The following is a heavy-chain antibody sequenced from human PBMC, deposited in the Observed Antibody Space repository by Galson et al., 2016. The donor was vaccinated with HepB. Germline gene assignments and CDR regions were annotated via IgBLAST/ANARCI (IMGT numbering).Heavy chain of an antibody. Sequence: SLRLSCAASGFSISIYSMNWVRQAPGKGLEWVSAIRGSGTGTSYTDSVKGRFTISRDNSKNTLYLQMNSLRAEDAAVYYCARESSIAAAGVLDYWGQGTLVTVSP. V-gene: IGHV3-23*01. D-gene: IGHD6-13*01. CDR3: ARESSIAAAGVLDY. J-gene: IGHJ4*02. CDR2: IRGSGTGT. CDR1: GFSISIYS.